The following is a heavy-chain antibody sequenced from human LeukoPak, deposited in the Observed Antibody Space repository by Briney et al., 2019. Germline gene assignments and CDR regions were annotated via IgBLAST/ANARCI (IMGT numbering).Heavy chain of an antibody. V-gene: IGHV3-30*04. D-gene: IGHD3-22*01. CDR3: AKDPPHSDRSIYSDNS. Sequence: GRSLRLSCAASGFTFSSYAMHWVRQAPGKGLEWVAVISYDGSNKYYADSVKGRFTISRDNSKNTLHLQMDSLRAEDTAVYYCAKDPPHSDRSIYSDNSWGQGTLVTVSS. CDR1: GFTFSSYA. J-gene: IGHJ4*02. CDR2: ISYDGSNK.